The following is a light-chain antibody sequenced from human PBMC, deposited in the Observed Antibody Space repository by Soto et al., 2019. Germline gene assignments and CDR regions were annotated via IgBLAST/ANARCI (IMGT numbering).Light chain of an antibody. J-gene: IGLJ1*01. Sequence: SVLTRPPSVSGAPGQMVTITCPGSSSNIGAGYEVHWFQQLPGTAPKLLIYGNTNRPSGVPDRFSGSKSDTSASLAITGLQPEDEADSYCQSYDSSLSVLYVFGTGTKVTVL. V-gene: IGLV1-40*01. CDR1: SSNIGAGYE. CDR2: GNT. CDR3: QSYDSSLSVLYV.